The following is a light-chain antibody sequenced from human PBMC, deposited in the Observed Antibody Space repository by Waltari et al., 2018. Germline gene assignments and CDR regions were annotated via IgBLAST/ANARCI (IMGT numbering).Light chain of an antibody. CDR3: SSYTSSSTPVV. CDR2: DVS. Sequence: QSALPQPASVSGSPGQPITISCTGTTSDVGGYNYVSWYQQHPGKAPKLMIYDVSNRPSGVSNRFSGSKSGNTASLTISGLQAEDEADYYCSSYTSSSTPVVFGGGTKLTVL. V-gene: IGLV2-14*03. J-gene: IGLJ2*01. CDR1: TSDVGGYNY.